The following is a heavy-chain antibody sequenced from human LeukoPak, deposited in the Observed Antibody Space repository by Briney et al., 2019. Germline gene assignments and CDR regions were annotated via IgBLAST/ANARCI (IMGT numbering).Heavy chain of an antibody. CDR2: IIPILGIA. CDR3: ARELRSDRRWGY. CDR1: GGTFSSYA. V-gene: IGHV1-69*04. J-gene: IGHJ4*02. D-gene: IGHD3-16*01. Sequence: SVKVSCKASGGTFSSYAISWVRQAPGQGLEWMRRIIPILGIANYAQKFQGRVTITADKSTSTAYMELSSLRSEDTAVYYCARELRSDRRWGYWGQGTLVTVSS.